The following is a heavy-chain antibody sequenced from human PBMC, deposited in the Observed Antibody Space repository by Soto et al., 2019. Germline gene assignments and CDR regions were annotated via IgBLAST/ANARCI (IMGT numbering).Heavy chain of an antibody. Sequence: GGSLRLSCAASGFTFSNAWMTWVRQAPGKGLEWVGHIQTESDGGTTDYAAPVKGRFTISRDDSKNTLYLKMNTLKTEDTAVYYCTTNQLVAVVSRRAWFAPWGQGTLVTVSS. J-gene: IGHJ5*02. CDR3: TTNQLVAVVSRRAWFAP. V-gene: IGHV3-15*01. CDR2: IQTESDGGTT. CDR1: GFTFSNAW. D-gene: IGHD2-15*01.